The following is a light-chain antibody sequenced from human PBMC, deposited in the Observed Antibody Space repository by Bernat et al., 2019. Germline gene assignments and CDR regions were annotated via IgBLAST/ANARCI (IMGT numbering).Light chain of an antibody. CDR2: DVR. Sequence: QSALTQPASVSGSPGQSITISCTGTSSDVGGYNYVSWYQQHPGRAPKLTIYDVRDRPSGISNRFSGSKSGNTASLTISGLLAEDEADYYCSSYTSSSTLVLGGGTRLTVL. J-gene: IGLJ3*02. CDR1: SSDVGGYNY. V-gene: IGLV2-14*03. CDR3: SSYTSSSTLV.